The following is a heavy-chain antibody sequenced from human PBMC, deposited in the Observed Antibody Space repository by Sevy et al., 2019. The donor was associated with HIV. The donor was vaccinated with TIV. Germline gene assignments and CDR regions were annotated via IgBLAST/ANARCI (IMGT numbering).Heavy chain of an antibody. Sequence: GGSLRLSCAASGFTFSSYWMSWVRQAPGKGLEWVANIKQDGSEKYYVDSVRGRFTISRDNAKKSLYLQMNSLRAEDTAVYYCARQNGGYSSSSEYLSDYYGMDVWGQGTTVTVSS. CDR1: GFTFSSYW. D-gene: IGHD6-6*01. J-gene: IGHJ6*02. V-gene: IGHV3-7*03. CDR2: IKQDGSEK. CDR3: ARQNGGYSSSSEYLSDYYGMDV.